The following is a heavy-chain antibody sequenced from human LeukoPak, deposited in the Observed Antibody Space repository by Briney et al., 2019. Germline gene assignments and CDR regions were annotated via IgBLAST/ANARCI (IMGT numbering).Heavy chain of an antibody. J-gene: IGHJ4*02. Sequence: SVKVSCKASGGTFGSYAISWVRQAPEQGLEWMGGIIPIFGTANYAQKFQGRVTITADESTSTAYMELSSLRSEDTAVYYCARDRGPYYDILTTLWYWGQGTLATVSS. V-gene: IGHV1-69*13. CDR1: GGTFGSYA. CDR2: IIPIFGTA. CDR3: ARDRGPYYDILTTLWY. D-gene: IGHD3-9*01.